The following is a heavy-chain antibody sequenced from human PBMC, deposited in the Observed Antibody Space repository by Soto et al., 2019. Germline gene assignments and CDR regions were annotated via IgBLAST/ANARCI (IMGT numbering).Heavy chain of an antibody. CDR3: AKDSSGTWSFDY. Sequence: QVPLVESGGGVVQPGRSLRLSCAASGLPFSNSGMHWVRQAPGKGLEWVAVISYDGSDKYYADSVKGRFTISRDNSRNTLYLQMDSLRAEDTAVYYCAKDSSGTWSFDYWGQGTLVTVSS. J-gene: IGHJ4*02. CDR2: ISYDGSDK. V-gene: IGHV3-30*18. D-gene: IGHD6-25*01. CDR1: GLPFSNSG.